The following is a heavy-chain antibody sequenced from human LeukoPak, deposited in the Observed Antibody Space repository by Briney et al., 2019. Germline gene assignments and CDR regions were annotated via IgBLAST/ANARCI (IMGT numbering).Heavy chain of an antibody. J-gene: IGHJ4*02. D-gene: IGHD1-26*01. CDR3: AKDRRGSYSDFDF. Sequence: EGSLRLSCAASGFTFSSYGMHWVRQAPGKGLKWAAVISYDGSNRYYADSVKGRFTISRDNSKNTLYLQMNSLRAEDTAVYYCAKDRRGSYSDFDFWGQGTLVTVSS. V-gene: IGHV3-30*18. CDR1: GFTFSSYG. CDR2: ISYDGSNR.